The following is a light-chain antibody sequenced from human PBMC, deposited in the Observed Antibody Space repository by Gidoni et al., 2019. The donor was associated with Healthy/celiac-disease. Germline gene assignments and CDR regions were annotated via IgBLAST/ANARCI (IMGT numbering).Light chain of an antibody. CDR1: QSISSY. CDR2: AAS. V-gene: IGKV1-39*01. J-gene: IGKJ2*01. Sequence: DIQITQSPSSLSAAVGDRVTIPCRASQSISSYLNWYPQKPGKAPKLLIYAASSLQSGGPSRFSGSGSVTDFTLTISSLHPEDFATYYRRQRYRLYTFGQGTKLEIK. CDR3: RQRYRLYT.